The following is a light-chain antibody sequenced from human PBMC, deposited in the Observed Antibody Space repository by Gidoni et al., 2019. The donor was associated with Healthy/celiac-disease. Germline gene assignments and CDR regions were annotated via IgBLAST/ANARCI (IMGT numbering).Light chain of an antibody. CDR1: SSDVGGYNY. Sequence: QSALTQPASVSGSPGPSITIPFTGTSSDVGGYNYVSWYQQPPGKAPKLMIYEVSNRPSGVSNRFSGSKSGNTASLTISGLQAEDEADYYCSSYTSSSTLVFGGGTKLTVL. CDR2: EVS. V-gene: IGLV2-14*01. J-gene: IGLJ2*01. CDR3: SSYTSSSTLV.